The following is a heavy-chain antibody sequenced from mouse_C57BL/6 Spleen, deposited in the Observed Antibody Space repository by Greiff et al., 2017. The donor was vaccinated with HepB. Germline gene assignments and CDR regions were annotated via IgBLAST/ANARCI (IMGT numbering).Heavy chain of an antibody. CDR1: GFNIKDDY. CDR3: TTEGGSSYWFAY. V-gene: IGHV14-4*01. J-gene: IGHJ3*01. Sequence: VHVKQSGAELVRPGASVKLSCTASGFNIKDDYMHWVKQRPEQGLEWIGWIDPENGDTEYASKFQGKATITADTSSNTAYLQLSSLTSEDTAVYYCTTEGGSSYWFAYWGQGTLVTVSA. CDR2: IDPENGDT. D-gene: IGHD1-1*01.